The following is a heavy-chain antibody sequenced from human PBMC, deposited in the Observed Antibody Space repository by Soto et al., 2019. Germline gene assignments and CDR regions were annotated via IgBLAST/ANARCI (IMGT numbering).Heavy chain of an antibody. J-gene: IGHJ3*02. CDR3: AINYYDSSGRIREALDI. CDR2: INISNGNT. Sequence: ASVKVSCKASGYTFTSYQIYWVRQAPGQMLECMGWINISNGNTEYSQNFQGRVTMTRDTSASTAYMELRSLRSEDTAVYYCAINYYDSSGRIREALDIWGQGTMVTRLL. CDR1: GYTFTSYQ. V-gene: IGHV1-3*04. D-gene: IGHD3-22*01.